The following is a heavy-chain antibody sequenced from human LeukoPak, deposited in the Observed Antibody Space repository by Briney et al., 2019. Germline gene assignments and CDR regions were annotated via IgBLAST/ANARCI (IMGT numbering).Heavy chain of an antibody. V-gene: IGHV4-34*01. J-gene: IGHJ3*02. CDR3: ARRSELELRDAFDI. CDR2: INHSGST. CDR1: GGSFSGYY. D-gene: IGHD1-7*01. Sequence: SETLSLTCAVYGGSFSGYYWSWIRQPPGKGLEWIGEINHSGSTNYNPSLKSRVTISVDTSKNQFSLKLSSVTAADTAVYYCARRSELELRDAFDIWGQGTMVTVSS.